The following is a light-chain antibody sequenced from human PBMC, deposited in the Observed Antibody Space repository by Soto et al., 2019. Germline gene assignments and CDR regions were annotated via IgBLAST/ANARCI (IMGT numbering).Light chain of an antibody. CDR1: QGISSY. J-gene: IGKJ3*01. Sequence: AIRMTQSPSSFSASTGDRVTITCRASQGISSYLAWYQQKPGKAPKLLIYAASTLQSGVPSRFSGSGSGTDFTLTISCLQSEDFATYYSQKYYSYPLTFGPGTNVDIK. CDR3: QKYYSYPLT. V-gene: IGKV1-8*01. CDR2: AAS.